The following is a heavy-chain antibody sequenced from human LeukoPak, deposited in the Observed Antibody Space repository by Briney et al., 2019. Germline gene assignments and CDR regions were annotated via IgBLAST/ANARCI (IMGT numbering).Heavy chain of an antibody. CDR3: ARGSWGEIAGRKSFEF. CDR1: EYTFTSYD. J-gene: IGHJ4*02. CDR2: MNPNSGNT. Sequence: ASVTVSCKASEYTFTSYDINWVRQATGQGLEWMGWMNPNSGNTGYAQKFQGRVTMTRVNSISTAYMELNNLTSEDTAVYYCARGSWGEIAGRKSFEFWGQGSLVTVSP. D-gene: IGHD6-6*01. V-gene: IGHV1-8*01.